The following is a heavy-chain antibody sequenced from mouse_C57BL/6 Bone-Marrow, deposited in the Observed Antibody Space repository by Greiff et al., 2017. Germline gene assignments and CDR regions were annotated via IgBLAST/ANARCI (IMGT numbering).Heavy chain of an antibody. CDR1: GYTFTSYW. J-gene: IGHJ4*01. Sequence: QVQLQQPGAELVKPGASVKMSCKASGYTFTSYWITWVKQRPGQGLEWIGDIYPGSGSTNYNEKFKSKATLTVDTSSSTAYMQLSSLTSEDSAVYYCARVQLRLPLYYYAMDYWGQGTSVTVSS. D-gene: IGHD3-2*02. CDR2: IYPGSGST. CDR3: ARVQLRLPLYYYAMDY. V-gene: IGHV1-55*01.